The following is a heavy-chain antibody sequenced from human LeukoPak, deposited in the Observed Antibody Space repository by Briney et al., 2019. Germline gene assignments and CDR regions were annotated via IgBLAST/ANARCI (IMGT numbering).Heavy chain of an antibody. D-gene: IGHD4-23*01. CDR3: AREVPTVVTSAKGFDI. V-gene: IGHV3-53*01. CDR1: RFTVSSNY. J-gene: IGHJ3*02. Sequence: GGSLRLSCAASRFTVSSNYMSWVRQAPGKGLEWVSVIYSGGSTYYADSVKGRFTISRDNSKNTLYLQMNSLRAEDTAVYYCAREVPTVVTSAKGFDIWGQGTMVTVSS. CDR2: IYSGGST.